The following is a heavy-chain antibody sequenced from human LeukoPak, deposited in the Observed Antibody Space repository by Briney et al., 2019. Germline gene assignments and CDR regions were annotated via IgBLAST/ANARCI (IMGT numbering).Heavy chain of an antibody. J-gene: IGHJ4*02. CDR3: ARGYSSGWLPPVSL. CDR2: IYYSGST. CDR1: GGSISSYY. D-gene: IGHD6-19*01. V-gene: IGHV4-59*01. Sequence: SETLSLTCTVSGGSISSYYWSWIRQPPGKGLEWIGYIYYSGSTNYNPSLKSRVTISVDTSKNQFSLKLSSVTAADTAVYYCARGYSSGWLPPVSLWGPGTLVTASS.